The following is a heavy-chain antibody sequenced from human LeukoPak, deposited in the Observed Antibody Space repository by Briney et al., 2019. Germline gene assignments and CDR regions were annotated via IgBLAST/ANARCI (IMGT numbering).Heavy chain of an antibody. D-gene: IGHD3-22*01. CDR1: GFTFSSYG. J-gene: IGHJ4*02. V-gene: IGHV3-30*02. CDR3: AKDRYYDSSGYYENYFDY. CDR2: IRYDGSNK. Sequence: PGGSLRLSCAASGFTFSSYGMHWVRQAPGKGLEWVAFIRYDGSNKYYVDSVKGRFTISRDNSKNTLYLQMNSLRAEDTAVYYCAKDRYYDSSGYYENYFDYWGQGTLVTVSS.